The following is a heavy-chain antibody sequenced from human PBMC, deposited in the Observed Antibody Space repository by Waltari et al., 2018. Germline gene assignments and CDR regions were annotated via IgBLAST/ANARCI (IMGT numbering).Heavy chain of an antibody. V-gene: IGHV4-4*07. D-gene: IGHD3-10*01. J-gene: IGHJ4*02. CDR2: IYTSGST. CDR1: GGSISSYY. Sequence: QVQLQESGPGLVKPSETLSLTCTVSGGSISSYYWSWIRQPAGKGLEWIGRIYTSGSTNYNPSLKSRVTMSVDTSKNQFSLKLSSVTAADTAVYYCARDGWFGELSVKYYFDYWGQGTLVTVSS. CDR3: ARDGWFGELSVKYYFDY.